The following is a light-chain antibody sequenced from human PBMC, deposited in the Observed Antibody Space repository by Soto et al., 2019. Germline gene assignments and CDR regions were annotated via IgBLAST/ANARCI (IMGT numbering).Light chain of an antibody. CDR1: RSVRNK. V-gene: IGKV3-20*01. Sequence: TVMTQSPDTLSVSPGERATLSCRASRSVRNKLAWYQQKPGQAPRLLIYRTSTRATGIPDRFSGSGSGTDFTLTISRLEPEDFAVYYCQQFGSSVTFGQGTRLEI. CDR3: QQFGSSVT. J-gene: IGKJ5*01. CDR2: RTS.